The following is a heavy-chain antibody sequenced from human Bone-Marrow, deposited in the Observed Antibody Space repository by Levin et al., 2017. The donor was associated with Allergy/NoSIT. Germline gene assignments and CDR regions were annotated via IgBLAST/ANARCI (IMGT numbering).Heavy chain of an antibody. CDR2: INSDGSTT. V-gene: IGHV3-74*03. CDR3: ARDRGRGSSLEV. CDR1: GFTFSSYW. D-gene: IGHD3-10*01. J-gene: IGHJ6*02. Sequence: LSLTCAVSGFTFSSYWMHWVRQAPGKGLVWVSRINSDGSTTMHTDSVKGRFTFPRDNPKNTVYLQMNSLRAEDTAVYYCARDRGRGSSLEVWGQGTTVTVSS.